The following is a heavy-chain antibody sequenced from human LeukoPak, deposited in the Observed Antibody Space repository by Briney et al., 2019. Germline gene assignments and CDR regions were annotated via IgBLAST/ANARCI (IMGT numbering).Heavy chain of an antibody. Sequence: GGSLRLSCAASGFSFSSYSMNWVRQAPGKGLEWVSSISSSSSYIYYADSVKGRFTISRDNAKNSLYLQMNSLRAEDTAVYYCARVTVSGSYKFDYWGQGTLVTVSS. D-gene: IGHD3-10*01. CDR1: GFSFSSYS. CDR3: ARVTVSGSYKFDY. J-gene: IGHJ4*02. V-gene: IGHV3-21*04. CDR2: ISSSSSYI.